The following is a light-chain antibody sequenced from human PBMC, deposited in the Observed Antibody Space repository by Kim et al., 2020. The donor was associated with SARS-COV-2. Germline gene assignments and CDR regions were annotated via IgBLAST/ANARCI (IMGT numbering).Light chain of an antibody. CDR1: SSDVGGYNY. CDR3: CSYAGSYTLV. J-gene: IGLJ2*01. CDR2: DVS. V-gene: IGLV2-11*01. Sequence: QSALTQPGSVSGSPGQSVTISCTGTSSDVGGYNYVSWYQQHPGKAPKLMIYDVSNRPSGVSDRFSGSKSGNTASLTISGLQAEDEADYYCCSYAGSYTLVFGGGTQLTV.